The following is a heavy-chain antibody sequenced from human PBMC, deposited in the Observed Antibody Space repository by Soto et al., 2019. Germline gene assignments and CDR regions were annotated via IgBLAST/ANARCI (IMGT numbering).Heavy chain of an antibody. D-gene: IGHD6-19*01. CDR1: GGSISSYY. V-gene: IGHV4-59*01. CDR2: IYYSGST. CDR3: ARDAPIAVAGSWFDP. J-gene: IGHJ5*02. Sequence: SETLSLTCTVSGGSISSYYWSWIRQPPGKGLEWIGYIYYSGSTNYNPSLKSRVTISVDTSKNQFSLKLSSVTAADTAVYYCARDAPIAVAGSWFDPWGQGTLVTVYS.